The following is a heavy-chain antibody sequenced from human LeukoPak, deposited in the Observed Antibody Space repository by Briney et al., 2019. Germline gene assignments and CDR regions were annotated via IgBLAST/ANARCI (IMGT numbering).Heavy chain of an antibody. CDR1: GFTFSSYG. CDR3: ARGGHFDY. V-gene: IGHV3-23*01. CDR2: ISTSGDNT. Sequence: GGSLRLSCVASGFTFSSYGMSWVRQAPGKGLEWVSGISTSGDNTHYADSVKGRFTISRDNSKNTLYLQMNSLRAEDTAVYYCARGGHFDYWGQGTLVTVSS. J-gene: IGHJ4*02.